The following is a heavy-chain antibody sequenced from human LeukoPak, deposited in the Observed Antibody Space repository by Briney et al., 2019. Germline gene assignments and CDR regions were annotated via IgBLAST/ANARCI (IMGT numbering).Heavy chain of an antibody. V-gene: IGHV3-23*01. D-gene: IGHD4-17*01. Sequence: GGSLRLSCAASGFTFSSYAMSWVRQAPGKGLEWVSAISGSGGSTYYADSVKGRFTISRDNSKNSLYLQMNSLRTEDTALYYCATSYGDSSYYYYGMDVWGQGTTVTVSS. CDR2: ISGSGGST. CDR1: GFTFSSYA. CDR3: ATSYGDSSYYYYGMDV. J-gene: IGHJ6*02.